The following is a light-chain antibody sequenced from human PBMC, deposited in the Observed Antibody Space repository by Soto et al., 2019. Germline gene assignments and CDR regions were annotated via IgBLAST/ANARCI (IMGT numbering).Light chain of an antibody. J-gene: IGKJ2*01. Sequence: DIQMTQSPSTLSGSVGDRVTITCQASQDISHYLNWYQHKPGQAPKLLIYVASSLETGVPSRFSGSGSGTDFTFTISSLQPEDIATYYCQQYDNLPYTFGQGTKLEIK. CDR1: QDISHY. CDR2: VAS. V-gene: IGKV1-33*01. CDR3: QQYDNLPYT.